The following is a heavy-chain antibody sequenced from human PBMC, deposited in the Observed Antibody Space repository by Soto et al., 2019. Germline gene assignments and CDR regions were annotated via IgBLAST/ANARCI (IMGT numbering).Heavy chain of an antibody. CDR2: IIPIFGAA. V-gene: IGHV1-69*06. J-gene: IGHJ3*02. D-gene: IGHD6-13*01. CDR3: ARGGGAASAKDDAFDI. CDR1: GGTFSSYA. Sequence: QVQLVRSGAEVKKPGSSVKVSCKASGGTFSSYAISWVRQAPGQGLEWMGGIIPIFGAANYAQNFHGRVTITADKSTSTAYMELSSLRSEDTAVYYCARGGGAASAKDDAFDIWGQGTMVTVSS.